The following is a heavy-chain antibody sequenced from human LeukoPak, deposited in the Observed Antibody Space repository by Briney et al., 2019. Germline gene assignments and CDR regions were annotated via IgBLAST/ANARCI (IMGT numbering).Heavy chain of an antibody. V-gene: IGHV1-46*03. D-gene: IGHD3-16*02. CDR1: GYTFTSYY. J-gene: IGHJ4*02. CDR3: ARDSYYDYVWGSYRYDWYFDY. Sequence: ASVKVSCKASGYTFTSYYMHWVRQAPGRGLEWMGIINPSGGSTSYAQKFQGRVTMTRDTSTSTVYMELSSLRSEDTAVYYCARDSYYDYVWGSYRYDWYFDYWGQGTLVTVSS. CDR2: INPSGGST.